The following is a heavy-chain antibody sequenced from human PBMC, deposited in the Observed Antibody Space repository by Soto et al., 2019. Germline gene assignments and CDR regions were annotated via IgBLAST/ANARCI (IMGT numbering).Heavy chain of an antibody. CDR2: INPTTGGT. CDR3: ARKIREYNFDY. D-gene: IGHD5-18*01. Sequence: ASVKVSCKVSGYSFVGYYLHWMRQAPGQGLEWLGWINPTTGGTNYPQKFQGRVTMTRDTSISTAYMELSSLRSDDTAVYFRARKIREYNFDYWGQGTLVTVSS. CDR1: GYSFVGYY. J-gene: IGHJ4*02. V-gene: IGHV1-2*02.